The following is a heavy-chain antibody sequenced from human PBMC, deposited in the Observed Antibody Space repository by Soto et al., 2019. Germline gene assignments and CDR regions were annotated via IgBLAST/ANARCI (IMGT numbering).Heavy chain of an antibody. J-gene: IGHJ4*02. Sequence: ASVKVSCKASGYTFTGYYMHWVRQAPGQGLEWMGWINPNSGGTNYAQKFQGRVTMTRDTSISTAYMELSRLRSDDTAVYYCARGYYDSSGYPCYFDYWGQGTLVTVSS. CDR3: ARGYYDSSGYPCYFDY. CDR1: GYTFTGYY. D-gene: IGHD3-22*01. CDR2: INPNSGGT. V-gene: IGHV1-2*02.